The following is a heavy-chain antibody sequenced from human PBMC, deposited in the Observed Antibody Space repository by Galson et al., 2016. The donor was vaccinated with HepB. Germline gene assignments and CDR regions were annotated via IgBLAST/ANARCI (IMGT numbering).Heavy chain of an antibody. CDR2: IKEDGSEK. CDR1: GFTLSGYW. D-gene: IGHD3-22*01. J-gene: IGHJ4*02. CDR3: ARDPPGNYYDSSGYYS. V-gene: IGHV3-7*03. Sequence: SLRLSCAVSGFTLSGYWMTWVRQAPGRGLEWVANIKEDGSEKYYVDFVKGRFTISRDNAKNSLYLQMNSLTVEDTAIYYCARDPPGNYYDSSGYYSWGQGTLVTVSS.